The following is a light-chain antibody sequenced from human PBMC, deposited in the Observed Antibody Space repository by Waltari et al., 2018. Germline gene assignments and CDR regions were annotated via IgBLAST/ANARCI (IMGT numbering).Light chain of an antibody. Sequence: SALTQPRPVSGSPGQSVTISCTGTTNDLGSYNYVAWYQQPPGEAPKLIILDVTKRPSGVPDRLSGSKSGNTASLTISGLRAEDEAEYYCCSYAGSYTWVFGGGTKLTVV. CDR2: DVT. V-gene: IGLV2-11*01. CDR1: TNDLGSYNY. J-gene: IGLJ3*02. CDR3: CSYAGSYTWV.